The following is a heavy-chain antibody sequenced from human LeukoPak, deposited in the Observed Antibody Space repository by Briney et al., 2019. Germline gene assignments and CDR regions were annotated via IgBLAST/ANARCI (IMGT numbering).Heavy chain of an antibody. CDR2: ISYDGSNK. CDR3: ARDQEWLVHGYYYYYMDV. V-gene: IGHV3-30*03. Sequence: GGSLRLSCAASGFTFSHYSMNWVRQAPGKGLEWVAVISYDGSNKYYADSVKGRFTISRDNSKNTLYLQMNSLRAEDTAVYYCARDQEWLVHGYYYYYMDVWGKGTTVTVSS. CDR1: GFTFSHYS. J-gene: IGHJ6*03. D-gene: IGHD6-19*01.